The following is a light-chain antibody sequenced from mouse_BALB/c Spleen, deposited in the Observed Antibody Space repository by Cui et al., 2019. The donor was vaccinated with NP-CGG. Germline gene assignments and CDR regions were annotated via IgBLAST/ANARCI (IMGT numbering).Light chain of an antibody. J-gene: IGLJ1*01. CDR3: ALWYSNHWV. CDR1: TGAVTTINY. Sequence: QAVVSQESALTTSPGETVTLTCGSSTGAVTTINYANWVQEKPDHLFTGLIGGTNNRAPGVPARFSGSLIGDKAALTITGAQTEDEAIYFCALWYSNHWVFGGGTKLTVL. V-gene: IGLV1*01. CDR2: GTN.